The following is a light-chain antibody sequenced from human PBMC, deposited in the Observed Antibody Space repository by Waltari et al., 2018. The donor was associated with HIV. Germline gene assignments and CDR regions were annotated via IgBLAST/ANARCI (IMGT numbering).Light chain of an antibody. J-gene: IGLJ2*01. CDR2: DVT. V-gene: IGLV2-8*01. CDR3: ASHAGSKDV. Sequence: QSALTQPPSASGSPGQSVTISCTGTSSDVGAYHYVSWFQQHPGKVPKLMIYDVTKRPSGVPDRFSGSKSGNTASLTVSGLQAEDEADYYCASHAGSKDVFGGGTRLTVL. CDR1: SSDVGAYHY.